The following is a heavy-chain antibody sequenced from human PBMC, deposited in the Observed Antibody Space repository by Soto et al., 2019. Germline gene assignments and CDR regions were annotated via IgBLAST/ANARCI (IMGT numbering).Heavy chain of an antibody. CDR2: ISAYNGNT. CDR3: EKSAGFRPHRPIDP. CDR1: GYTFTSYG. J-gene: IGHJ5*02. Sequence: ASVKVSCKASGYTFTSYGISWVRQAPGQGLEWMGWISAYNGNTNYAQKLQGRVTMTTDTSTSTAYMELRSLRSDDTAVYYCEKSAGFRPHRPIDPWGQGTMVTVSS. V-gene: IGHV1-18*01.